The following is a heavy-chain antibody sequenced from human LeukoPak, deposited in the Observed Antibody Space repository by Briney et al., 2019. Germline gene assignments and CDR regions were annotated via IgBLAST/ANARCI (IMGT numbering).Heavy chain of an antibody. CDR2: SNSDGSST. CDR3: ASDTVDTAVGIDY. D-gene: IGHD5-18*01. Sequence: GGSLRLSCAAYGFTFSRHWMHWVRQAPGKGLVWVSRSNSDGSSTNYADSGKGRFTISRHNAKNTLYLQMNSLRAEDTAVYYCASDTVDTAVGIDYWGQGTLVTVSS. CDR1: GFTFSRHW. V-gene: IGHV3-74*01. J-gene: IGHJ4*02.